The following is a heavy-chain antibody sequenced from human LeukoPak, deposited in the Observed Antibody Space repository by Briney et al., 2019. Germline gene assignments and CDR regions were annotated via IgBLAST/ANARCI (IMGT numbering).Heavy chain of an antibody. CDR2: INPRGST. V-gene: IGHV4-34*01. D-gene: IGHD6-19*01. CDR1: GGSFSSHY. J-gene: IGHJ6*04. CDR3: ARGLRQGSAWSWVPKEKSYQYMDV. Sequence: SETLSLTCGVSGGSFSSHYWTWIRQPPGKGLEWIGEINPRGSTNYNPSLESRVTVSADTSRNQLSLSLTSVTAADSAVYFCARGLRQGSAWSWVPKEKSYQYMDVWGTGTTVIVSS.